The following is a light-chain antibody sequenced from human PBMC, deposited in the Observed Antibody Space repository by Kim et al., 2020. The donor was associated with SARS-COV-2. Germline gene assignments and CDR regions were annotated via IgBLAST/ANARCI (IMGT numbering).Light chain of an antibody. CDR3: QQYNNWPPRT. V-gene: IGKV3-15*01. CDR2: GAS. CDR1: QSVSSN. J-gene: IGKJ1*01. Sequence: SPGERATLTCRASQSVSSNVAWYQHKPGQAPRLLMYGASARATGIPARFSGSGSGTEFTLTISSLQSEDFAVYYCQQYNNWPPRTFGQGTKVDIK.